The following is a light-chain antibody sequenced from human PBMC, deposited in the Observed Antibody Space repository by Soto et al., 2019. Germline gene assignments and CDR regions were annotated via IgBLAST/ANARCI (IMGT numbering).Light chain of an antibody. Sequence: EIVLTQSPGTLSLSPGERATLSCRASQSVSGFYLAWYQQKPGQAPRLLIYGASSRATGIPDRFSGSGSETDFTLTISSLEPEDFAIYYCQQRQYWPPITFGQGTRLEIK. CDR2: GAS. J-gene: IGKJ5*01. CDR1: QSVSGFY. CDR3: QQRQYWPPIT. V-gene: IGKV3D-20*02.